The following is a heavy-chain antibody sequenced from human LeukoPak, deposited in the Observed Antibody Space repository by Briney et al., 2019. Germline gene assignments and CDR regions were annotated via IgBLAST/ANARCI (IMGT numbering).Heavy chain of an antibody. Sequence: PGGSLRLSCAASGFTFSNYSMTWVRQAPGKGLEWVSYISSSSSTIYYADSVKGRFTISRDNAKNSLYLQMNGLRAEDTAVYYCARTGTTPYYWGQGTLVTVSS. CDR2: ISSSSSTI. V-gene: IGHV3-48*01. CDR1: GFTFSNYS. J-gene: IGHJ4*02. CDR3: ARTGTTPYY. D-gene: IGHD4-11*01.